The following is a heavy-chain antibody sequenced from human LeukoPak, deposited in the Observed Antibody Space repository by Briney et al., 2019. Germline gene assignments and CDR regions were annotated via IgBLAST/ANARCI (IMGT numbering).Heavy chain of an antibody. D-gene: IGHD2-2*01. V-gene: IGHV4-31*03. CDR3: ARGPYQLLGVDY. CDR1: GGSISSGVYY. CDR2: NYYNRRT. J-gene: IGHJ4*02. Sequence: SQALSLTCSVSGGSISSGVYYWSWIRQHPGKGLEWLGYNYYNRRTYYNPSLNNRVTISVDTSKNQFSLKLSSVTAADTAVYYWARGPYQLLGVDYWGQGTLVTVSS.